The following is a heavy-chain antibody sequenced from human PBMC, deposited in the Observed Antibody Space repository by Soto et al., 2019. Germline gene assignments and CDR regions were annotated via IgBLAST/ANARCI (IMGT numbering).Heavy chain of an antibody. CDR3: ARMDSSGLGIDY. D-gene: IGHD3-22*01. V-gene: IGHV5-51*01. CDR1: GYSFTNYW. Sequence: PGESLKISCNGSGYSFTNYWVGWVRQMPGKGLEWMGMIYPGDSDTRYSPPFQGHVTISADKSISTAYLQWSSLKASDTAIYYCARMDSSGLGIDYWGQGTLVTVSS. J-gene: IGHJ4*02. CDR2: IYPGDSDT.